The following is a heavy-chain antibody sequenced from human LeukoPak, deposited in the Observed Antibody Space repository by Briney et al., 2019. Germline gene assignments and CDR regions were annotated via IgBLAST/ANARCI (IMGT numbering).Heavy chain of an antibody. J-gene: IGHJ2*01. Sequence: TSQTLSLTCTVSGYAITSGGFSWNWIRQPPGKGLEWIGCIYDRGPAYYNPSLKSRFTISVDRPKNQFFLKLSSVTAADTAVYYCARGYPGWYFDLWGRGTLVTVSS. CDR2: IYDRGPA. CDR1: GYAITSGGFS. V-gene: IGHV4-30-2*01. CDR3: ARGYPGWYFDL. D-gene: IGHD2-2*02.